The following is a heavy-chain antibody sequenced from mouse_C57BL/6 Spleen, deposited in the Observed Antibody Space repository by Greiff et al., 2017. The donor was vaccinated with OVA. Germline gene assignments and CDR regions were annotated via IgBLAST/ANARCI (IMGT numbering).Heavy chain of an antibody. Sequence: QVQLQQPGAELVMPGASVKLSCKASGYTFTSYWMHWVKQRPGQGLEWIGEIDPSDSYTNYNQKFKGKSTLTVDKSSSTAYMQLSSPTSEDSAVYYCARGSPFFDYWGQGTTLTVSS. CDR2: IDPSDSYT. D-gene: IGHD6-1*01. CDR3: ARGSPFFDY. V-gene: IGHV1-69*01. CDR1: GYTFTSYW. J-gene: IGHJ2*01.